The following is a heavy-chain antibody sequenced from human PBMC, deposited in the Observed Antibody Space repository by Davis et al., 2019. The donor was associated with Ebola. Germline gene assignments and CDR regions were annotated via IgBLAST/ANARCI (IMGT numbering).Heavy chain of an antibody. D-gene: IGHD2-2*01. CDR2: ISNDGIT. J-gene: IGHJ4*02. CDR1: GFTFSDYY. CDR3: AVGHYSNPNG. Sequence: GESLKISCAASGFTFSDYYMSWIRQAPGKGLEWVSVISNDGITNYIDSVKGRFTISRDSSKETFYLQMNSLRAEDTAVYYCAVGHYSNPNGWGQGILVTVSS. V-gene: IGHV3-53*01.